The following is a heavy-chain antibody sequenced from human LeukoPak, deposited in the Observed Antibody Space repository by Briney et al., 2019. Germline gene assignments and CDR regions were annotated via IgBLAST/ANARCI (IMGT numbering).Heavy chain of an antibody. CDR1: GFTFSSYS. CDR3: ARGAAAAIRGTLFDY. CDR2: ISSSSSYI. V-gene: IGHV3-21*01. D-gene: IGHD2-2*02. Sequence: PGGSLRLSCAASGFTFSSYSMNWVRQAPGKGLEWVSSISSSSSYIYYADSVKGRSTISRDNAKNSLYLQMNSLRAEDTAVYYCARGAAAAIRGTLFDYWGQGTLVTVSS. J-gene: IGHJ4*02.